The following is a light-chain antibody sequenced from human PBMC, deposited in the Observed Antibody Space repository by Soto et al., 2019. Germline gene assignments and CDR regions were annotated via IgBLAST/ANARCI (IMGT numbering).Light chain of an antibody. CDR3: CSYAASYVWV. V-gene: IGLV2-11*01. CDR2: DVR. J-gene: IGLJ3*02. Sequence: QSALTQPRSVSGSPGQSVSISCTGTTSDVGSYNYVSWYQQHPGKAPRLMIYDVRKRPSGVPDRFSGSKSGNTASLTISGLRVEDGADYYSCSYAASYVWVFGGGTKLTVL. CDR1: TSDVGSYNY.